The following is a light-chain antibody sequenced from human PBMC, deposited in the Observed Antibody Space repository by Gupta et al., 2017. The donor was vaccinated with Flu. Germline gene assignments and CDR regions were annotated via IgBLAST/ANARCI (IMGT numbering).Light chain of an antibody. J-gene: IGLJ1*01. Sequence: SYELTQPPSVSVSPGQTASLTCSGDKLGDKYACWYQQKPGQSPVLVIYQDSKRPSGIPERFSGSNPGNTATLTISGTQAMDEADYYCQAWDSSTFWVFGTGTKVTVL. V-gene: IGLV3-1*01. CDR1: KLGDKY. CDR3: QAWDSSTFWV. CDR2: QDS.